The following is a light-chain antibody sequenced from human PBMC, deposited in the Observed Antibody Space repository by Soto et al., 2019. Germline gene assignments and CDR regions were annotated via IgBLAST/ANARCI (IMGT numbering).Light chain of an antibody. V-gene: IGKV3-15*01. CDR1: QSVSSN. CDR2: GAS. J-gene: IGKJ2*01. Sequence: EIVMTQSPATLSVFPGERATLSCRASQSVSSNLAWYQQKPGQAPRLLIYGASTRATGIPARFSGSGSGTDFTLTISSLQSEDFAIYYCQQYNNWPRTFGQWTKLEIK. CDR3: QQYNNWPRT.